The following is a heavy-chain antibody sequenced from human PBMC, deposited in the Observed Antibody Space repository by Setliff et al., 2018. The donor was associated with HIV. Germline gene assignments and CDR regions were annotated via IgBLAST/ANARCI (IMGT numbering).Heavy chain of an antibody. CDR2: INHSGST. V-gene: IGHV4-34*01. D-gene: IGHD3-16*01. CDR1: GGSFSGYY. J-gene: IGHJ4*02. CDR3: ARGSKGGFFDY. Sequence: PSETLSLTCAVYGGSFSGYYWSWIRQPPGKGLEWIGEINHSGSTNYNPSLKSRVTISVDMSKNQFSLKLSSVTAADTALYYCARGSKGGFFDYWGQGTLVTVSS.